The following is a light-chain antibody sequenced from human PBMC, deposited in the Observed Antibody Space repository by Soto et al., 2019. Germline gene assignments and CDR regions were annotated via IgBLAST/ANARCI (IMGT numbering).Light chain of an antibody. Sequence: DIQLTQSPSFLSASVGDRVTITCRASQDINSYLACYQQKPGKAPKLLIYAASTLQSAVPPRFSGGGSGTEFTLTISSLQPEDFATYYCQQLNSYPRTFGQGTKVEF. CDR3: QQLNSYPRT. CDR1: QDINSY. CDR2: AAS. J-gene: IGKJ1*01. V-gene: IGKV1-9*01.